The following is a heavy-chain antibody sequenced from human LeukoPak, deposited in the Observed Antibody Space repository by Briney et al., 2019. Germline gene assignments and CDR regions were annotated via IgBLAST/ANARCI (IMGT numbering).Heavy chain of an antibody. J-gene: IGHJ4*02. CDR2: IIPIFGTA. D-gene: IGHD3-3*01. V-gene: IGHV1-69*13. CDR3: ARAGDDFWSGYPQYYFDY. Sequence: ASVKVSCKASGGTFSSYAISWVRQASGQGLEWMGGIIPIFGTANYAQKFQGRVTITADESTSTAYMELSSLRSEDTAVYYCARAGDDFWSGYPQYYFDYWGQGTLVTVSS. CDR1: GGTFSSYA.